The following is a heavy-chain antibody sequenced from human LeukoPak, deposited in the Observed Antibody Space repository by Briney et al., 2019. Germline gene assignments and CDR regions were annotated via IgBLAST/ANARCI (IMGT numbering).Heavy chain of an antibody. Sequence: ASVKVSCKASGGTFSSYAISWVRQAPGQGLEWMGRIIPIFGIANYAQKFQGRVTITAGKSTSTAYMELSSLRSEDTAVYYCASWGYCSSTSCYRGSGYYYYGMDVWGQGTTVTVSS. D-gene: IGHD2-2*02. CDR2: IIPIFGIA. CDR3: ASWGYCSSTSCYRGSGYYYYGMDV. CDR1: GGTFSSYA. J-gene: IGHJ6*02. V-gene: IGHV1-69*04.